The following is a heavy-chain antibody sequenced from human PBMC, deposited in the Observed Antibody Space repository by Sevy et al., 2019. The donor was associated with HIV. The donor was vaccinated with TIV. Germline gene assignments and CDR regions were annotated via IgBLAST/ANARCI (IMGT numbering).Heavy chain of an antibody. CDR1: GFPFSNYA. D-gene: IGHD2-8*02. V-gene: IGHV3-23*01. CDR3: AKRRVQSGLSGGGANYGMDV. CDR2: LIGGGSRT. Sequence: GESLKISCAASGFPFSNYAMSWVRQAPGKGLEWVSTLIGGGSRTHYADSVTGRFIISRDNSRNTLYLQMNSLRAEDTAIYYCAKRRVQSGLSGGGANYGMDVCGRGTTVTVSS. J-gene: IGHJ6*02.